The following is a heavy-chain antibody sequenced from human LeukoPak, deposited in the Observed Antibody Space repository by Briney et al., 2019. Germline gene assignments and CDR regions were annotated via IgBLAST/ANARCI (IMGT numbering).Heavy chain of an antibody. Sequence: ASVKVSCKASGYTFTTYTIHWVRQAPGQRLEWMGWINAGNDNTKYSQKFQDRVTITRDTTASTAYMELSSLRSEDTAVYYCASSRGYDVGGYFDYWGQGTLVTVSS. CDR1: GYTFTTYT. CDR3: ASSRGYDVGGYFDY. V-gene: IGHV1-3*01. CDR2: INAGNDNT. J-gene: IGHJ4*02. D-gene: IGHD5-12*01.